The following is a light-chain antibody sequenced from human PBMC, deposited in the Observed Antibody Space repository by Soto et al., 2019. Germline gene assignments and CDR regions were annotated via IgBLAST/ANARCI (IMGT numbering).Light chain of an antibody. J-gene: IGLJ2*01. CDR2: DVT. V-gene: IGLV2-14*03. CDR3: SSYTSSTTVV. Sequence: QSALTQPASMSGSPGQSITISCTGTSSDVGGSNSVSWYQQHPGKAPKLMIYDVTNRPSWVSTRFSGSKSGNTASLTISGLQAEDAADYHCSSYTSSTTVVFGGGTKVTVL. CDR1: SSDVGGSNS.